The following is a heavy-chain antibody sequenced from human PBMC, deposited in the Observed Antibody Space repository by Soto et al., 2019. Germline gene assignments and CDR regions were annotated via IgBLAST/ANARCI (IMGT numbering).Heavy chain of an antibody. V-gene: IGHV3-7*03. J-gene: IGHJ4*02. Sequence: SWVRQAPGKGLEWVANIKQDGSEKYYVDSAKGRFTISRDNAKNSLYLQMNSLRAEDTAVYYCARADCNYARDAFDYWGQGTLVTVSS. D-gene: IGHD3-16*01. CDR2: IKQDGSEK. CDR3: ARADCNYARDAFDY.